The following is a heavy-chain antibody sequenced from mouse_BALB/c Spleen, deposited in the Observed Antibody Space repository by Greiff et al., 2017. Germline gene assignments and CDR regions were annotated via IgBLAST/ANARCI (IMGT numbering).Heavy chain of an antibody. CDR2: ILPGSGST. V-gene: IGHV1-9*01. CDR3: ARSVRNLYYGSSYAMDY. CDR1: GYTFSSYW. Sequence: QVQLQQSGSELMKPGASVKISCKATGYTFSSYWIEWVKQRPGHGLEWIGEILPGSGSTNYNEKFKGKATFTADTSSNTAYMQLSSLTSEDSAVYYCARSVRNLYYGSSYAMDYWGQGTSVTVSS. J-gene: IGHJ4*01. D-gene: IGHD1-1*01.